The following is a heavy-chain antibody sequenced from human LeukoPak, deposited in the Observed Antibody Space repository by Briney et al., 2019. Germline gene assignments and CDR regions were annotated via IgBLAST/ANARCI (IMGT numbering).Heavy chain of an antibody. J-gene: IGHJ3*02. CDR3: ASPLGYCSSTSCSDAFDI. Sequence: SETLYLTCTVSGYSISSGYYWGWIRQPPGKGLEWIGSIYHSGSTYYNPSLKSRVTISVDTSKNQFSLRLSSVTAADTAVYYCASPLGYCSSTSCSDAFDIWGQGTMVTVSS. D-gene: IGHD2-2*01. CDR2: IYHSGST. CDR1: GYSISSGYY. V-gene: IGHV4-38-2*02.